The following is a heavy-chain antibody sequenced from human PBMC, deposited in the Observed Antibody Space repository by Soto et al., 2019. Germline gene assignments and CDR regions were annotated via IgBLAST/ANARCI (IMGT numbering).Heavy chain of an antibody. CDR3: AKNWDTTFSSSSH. Sequence: EVQLLESGGGLVQHAGSLRLSCAASGFTFTTYAMSWVRQAPGKGLEWVSAISGSAGSTYYADSVKGLFTISSDNSKNTLYLQMTSLRAEDTAVYYCAKNWDTTFSSSSHWGQVTLVSVSS. CDR2: ISGSAGST. D-gene: IGHD6-6*01. CDR1: GFTFTTYA. J-gene: IGHJ4*02. V-gene: IGHV3-23*01.